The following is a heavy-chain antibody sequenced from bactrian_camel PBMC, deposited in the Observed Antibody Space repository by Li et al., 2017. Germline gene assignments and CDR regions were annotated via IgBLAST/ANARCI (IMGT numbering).Heavy chain of an antibody. D-gene: IGHD5*01. CDR1: GFTFSTRY. CDR3: ATGPMGWGTPGNY. Sequence: HVQLVESGGGLVQPVGSLRLSCAASGFTFSTRYMSWVRQIPGKGLDWVSCIYSDDRYTAHADSVKGRFTISRDNAKNTVYLQMNSLKSEDTALYYCATGPMGWGTPGNYWGQGTQVTVS. J-gene: IGHJ4*01. CDR2: IYSDDRYT. V-gene: IGHV3-2*01.